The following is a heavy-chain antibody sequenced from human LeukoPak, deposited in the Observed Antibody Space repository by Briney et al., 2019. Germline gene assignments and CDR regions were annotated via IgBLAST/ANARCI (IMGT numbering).Heavy chain of an antibody. CDR3: ASPDTPRAVSHSGDWYYFDY. D-gene: IGHD3-9*01. V-gene: IGHV3-23*01. Sequence: GGFLRLSCAASGFTFNTFAMSWVRQAPGKGLEWVSVISASGDTTYYADSVKGRFTISRDNFKNTLFLQMNSLRDEDTAVYFCASPDTPRAVSHSGDWYYFDYWGQGTLVTVSS. J-gene: IGHJ4*02. CDR1: GFTFNTFA. CDR2: ISASGDTT.